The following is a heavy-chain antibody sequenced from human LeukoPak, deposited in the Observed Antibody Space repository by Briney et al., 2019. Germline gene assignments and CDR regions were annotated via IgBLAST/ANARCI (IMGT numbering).Heavy chain of an antibody. V-gene: IGHV3-33*06. Sequence: PGRSLRLSCAASGFTFSTYGMHWVRQAPGKGLEWVAVIWYDGTNKYYADSVKGRFTISRDNSKSTLYLQMNSLRAEDTAVYYCAKDQSTVTPWYFDYWGQGTLVTVSS. J-gene: IGHJ4*02. CDR3: AKDQSTVTPWYFDY. D-gene: IGHD4-17*01. CDR1: GFTFSTYG. CDR2: IWYDGTNK.